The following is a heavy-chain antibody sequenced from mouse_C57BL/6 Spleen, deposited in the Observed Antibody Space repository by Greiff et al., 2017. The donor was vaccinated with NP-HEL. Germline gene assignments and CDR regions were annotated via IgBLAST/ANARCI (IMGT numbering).Heavy chain of an antibody. CDR1: GYTFTSYW. CDR2: TNPTNGRT. CDR3: ARIQKIVATYFDY. J-gene: IGHJ2*01. Sequence: VQLQQSGAELVKAGASVKMSCKASGYTFTSYWMHWVKQRLGQGLEWFAETNPTNGRTYYNEKFKSKATLTVDKSSSTSYMLLSGPTFEDSAVDYCARIQKIVATYFDYWGQGTTLTVSS. D-gene: IGHD1-1*01. V-gene: IGHV1S81*02.